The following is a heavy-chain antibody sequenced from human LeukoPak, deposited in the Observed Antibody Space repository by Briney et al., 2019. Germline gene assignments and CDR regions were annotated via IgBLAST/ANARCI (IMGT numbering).Heavy chain of an antibody. J-gene: IGHJ3*02. CDR2: INAGNGNT. V-gene: IGHV1-3*01. CDR3: ARDRSAKYVWGSYRYKAGDAFDI. D-gene: IGHD3-16*02. CDR1: GYTFTSYA. Sequence: GASVNVSCKASGYTFTSYAMHWVRQAPGQRLEWMGWINAGNGNTKYSQKFQGRVTITRDTSASTAYMELSSLRSEDTAVYYCARDRSAKYVWGSYRYKAGDAFDIWGQGTMVTVSS.